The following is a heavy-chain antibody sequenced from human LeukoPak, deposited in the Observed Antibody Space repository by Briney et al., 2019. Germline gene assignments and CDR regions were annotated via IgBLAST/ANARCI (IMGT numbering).Heavy chain of an antibody. CDR1: GFTVSSNY. Sequence: GGSLRLSCAASGFTVSSNYMSWVRQAPGKGLEWVSAISGSGGSTYYADSVKGRFTISRDNSKNTLYLQMNSLRAEDTAVYYCAKDRYSDNTGHHYENEYWGQGTLVTVSS. V-gene: IGHV3-23*01. J-gene: IGHJ4*02. CDR2: ISGSGGST. CDR3: AKDRYSDNTGHHYENEY. D-gene: IGHD3-22*01.